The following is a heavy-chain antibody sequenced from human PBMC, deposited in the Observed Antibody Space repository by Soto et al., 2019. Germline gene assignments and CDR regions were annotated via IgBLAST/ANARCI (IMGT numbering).Heavy chain of an antibody. J-gene: IGHJ6*02. Sequence: PGGSLRLSCAASGFTFSSYWMHWVRQAPGKGLVWVSRINSDGSSTSYADSVKGRFTISRDNAKNTLYLQMNSLRAEDTAVYYCARGGDEYSSVRYSYYYGMDVWGQGNTVTVSS. CDR2: INSDGSST. CDR1: GFTFSSYW. CDR3: ARGGDEYSSVRYSYYYGMDV. D-gene: IGHD6-19*01. V-gene: IGHV3-74*01.